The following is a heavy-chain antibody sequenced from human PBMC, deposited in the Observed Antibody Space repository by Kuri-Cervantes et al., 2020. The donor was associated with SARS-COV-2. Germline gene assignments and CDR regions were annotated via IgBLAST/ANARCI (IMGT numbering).Heavy chain of an antibody. V-gene: IGHV3-64*04. CDR3: AKAYYDFWSGYYRGGYYFDY. CDR1: GFSFSSYA. CDR2: ISSNGGST. J-gene: IGHJ4*02. Sequence: GGSLRLSCSASGFSFSSYAMHWVRQPPGKGLEYVSAISSNGGSTYYADSVKGRFTISRDNSKNTLYLQMNSLRAEDTAVYYCAKAYYDFWSGYYRGGYYFDYWGQGTLVTVSS. D-gene: IGHD3-3*01.